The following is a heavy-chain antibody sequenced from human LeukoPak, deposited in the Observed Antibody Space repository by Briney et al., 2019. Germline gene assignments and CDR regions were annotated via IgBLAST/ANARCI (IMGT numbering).Heavy chain of an antibody. V-gene: IGHV3-23*01. J-gene: IGHJ3*02. CDR2: ISGSGGST. CDR1: GFTFSSYA. CDR3: ARDNSHSRIYSTRGNAFDI. D-gene: IGHD6-13*01. Sequence: GGSLRLSCAASGFTFSSYAVSWVRQAPGKGLEWVSAISGSGGSTYYADSVKGRFTISRDNSKNTLYLQMNSLRAEDTAVYYCARDNSHSRIYSTRGNAFDIWGQGTMVAVSS.